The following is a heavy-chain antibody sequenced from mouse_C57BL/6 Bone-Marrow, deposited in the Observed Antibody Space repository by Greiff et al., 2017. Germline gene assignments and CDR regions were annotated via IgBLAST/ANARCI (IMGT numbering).Heavy chain of an antibody. CDR2: IYPGDGDT. D-gene: IGHD2-1*01. J-gene: IGHJ1*03. CDR3: ARGGKGYWYFDV. CDR1: GYAFSSSW. V-gene: IGHV1-82*01. Sequence: QVQLQQSGPELVKPGASVKISCKASGYAFSSSWMNWVKQRPGKGLEWIGRIYPGDGDTNYNGKFKGKATLTADKSSSTAYMQLSSLTSEDSAVYFCARGGKGYWYFDVWGTGTTVTVSS.